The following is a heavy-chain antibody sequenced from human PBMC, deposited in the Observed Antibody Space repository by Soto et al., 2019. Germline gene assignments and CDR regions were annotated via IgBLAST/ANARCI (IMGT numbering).Heavy chain of an antibody. CDR1: GVTFSNYG. CDR2: ISGSGAST. CDR3: AKLTRLESGAWYEAH. V-gene: IGHV3-23*01. J-gene: IGHJ4*02. Sequence: EVQVLESGGGLVQPGGSLRLSCVVSGVTFSNYGMSWVRQAPGKGLEWVSAISGSGASTDYADSVKGRFTISRDNSKNRLFVHMTSLRVEDRALYYCAKLTRLESGAWYEAHWGQGTLVTVSS. D-gene: IGHD6-19*01.